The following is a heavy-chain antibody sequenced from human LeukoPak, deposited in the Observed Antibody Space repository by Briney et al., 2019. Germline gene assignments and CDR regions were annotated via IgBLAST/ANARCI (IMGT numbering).Heavy chain of an antibody. CDR3: AKNQGQWLVPVDY. J-gene: IGHJ4*02. CDR2: IGGHVHST. V-gene: IGHV3-23*01. D-gene: IGHD6-19*01. Sequence: PGGSLRLSCAASGFTFRNSAMSWVRQAPGTGLEWVSSIGGHVHSTYYADSVKGRFTISRDNSKNTLYLQMNNLRAEDTALYYCAKNQGQWLVPVDYWGQGTLVTVSS. CDR1: GFTFRNSA.